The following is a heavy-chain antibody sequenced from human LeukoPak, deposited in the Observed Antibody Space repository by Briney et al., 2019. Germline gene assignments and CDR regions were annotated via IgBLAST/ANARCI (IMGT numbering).Heavy chain of an antibody. D-gene: IGHD6-13*01. CDR2: ISYDGSNK. J-gene: IGHJ4*02. CDR3: ARDPRRSSQTGYFDF. CDR1: GFTFSNYA. V-gene: IGHV3-30*04. Sequence: PGRSLRLSCAASGFTFSNYAMHWVRQAPGKGLEWVAVISYDGSNKYYADSVKGRFTISRDNSKNTVYLQMNSLRAEDTAVYYCARDPRRSSQTGYFDFWGQETLVTVSS.